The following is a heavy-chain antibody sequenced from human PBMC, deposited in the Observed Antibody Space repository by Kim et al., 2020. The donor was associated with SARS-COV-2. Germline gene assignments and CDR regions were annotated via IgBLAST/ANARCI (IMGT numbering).Heavy chain of an antibody. J-gene: IGHJ4*02. CDR1: GLTFTSNG. CDR3: ASGRPAGY. Sequence: GGSLRLSCVASGLTFTSNGMNWVRQAPGKGLQWISYIGTSSTIIYYADSVKGRFTISRDNAKNSLYLQMNSLRDEDTAVYYCASGRPAGYWGQGTLVTVSS. V-gene: IGHV3-48*02. CDR2: IGTSSTII.